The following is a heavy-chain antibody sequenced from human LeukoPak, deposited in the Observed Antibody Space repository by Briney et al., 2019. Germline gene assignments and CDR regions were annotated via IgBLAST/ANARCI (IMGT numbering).Heavy chain of an antibody. D-gene: IGHD6-19*01. J-gene: IGHJ5*02. CDR1: GGSISSGGYY. V-gene: IGHV4-31*03. Sequence: PSETLSLTCTVSGGSISSGGYYWSWIRQHPGKGLEWIGYIYYSGSTYYNLSLKSRVTISVDTSKNQFSLKLSSVTAADTAVYYCARGRAGTNKRPGIAVALNWFDPWGQGTRVTVSS. CDR2: IYYSGST. CDR3: ARGRAGTNKRPGIAVALNWFDP.